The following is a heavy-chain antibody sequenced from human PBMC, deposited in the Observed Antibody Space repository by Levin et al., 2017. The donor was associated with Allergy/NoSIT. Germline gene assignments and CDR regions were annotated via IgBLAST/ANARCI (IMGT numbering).Heavy chain of an antibody. CDR3: ARTSYSGSFRVGYFDF. V-gene: IGHV3-20*04. CDR2: INWNGGTT. D-gene: IGHD3-10*01. J-gene: IGHJ4*01. CDR1: GFTFDDYG. Sequence: PGGSLRLSCAASGFTFDDYGMTWVRQAPGKGLEWVSIINWNGGTTGYADSVKGRFTISRDNATNSLYLQMNSLRAEDTALYYCARTSYSGSFRVGYFDFWGHGTLVTVSS.